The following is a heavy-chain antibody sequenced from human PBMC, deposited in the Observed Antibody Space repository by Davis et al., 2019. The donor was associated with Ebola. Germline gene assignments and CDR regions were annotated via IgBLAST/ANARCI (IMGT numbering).Heavy chain of an antibody. D-gene: IGHD4-17*01. Sequence: PGGSLTLSCAASGFTFTSYGMHWVRQAPGKGLEWVAVIWNDGSNKYYVDSVKGRFTISRDNSKNTLYLEMNSLRAEDTAVYYCARAGYGDYEDYWGQGTLVTVSS. CDR2: IWNDGSNK. J-gene: IGHJ4*02. V-gene: IGHV3-33*01. CDR3: ARAGYGDYEDY. CDR1: GFTFTSYG.